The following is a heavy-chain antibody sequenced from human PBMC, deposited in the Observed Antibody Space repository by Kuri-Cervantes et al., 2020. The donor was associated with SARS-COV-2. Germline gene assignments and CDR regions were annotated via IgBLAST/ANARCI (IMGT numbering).Heavy chain of an antibody. CDR3: ASSRGYSYGPTRY. Sequence: GGSLRLSCAASGFTFSSYSMNWVRQAPGKGLEWVSSISSSSSYIYYADSVKGRFTISRDNAKNSLYLQMNSLRAEDTAVYYCASSRGYSYGPTRYWGQGTLVTVSS. J-gene: IGHJ4*02. V-gene: IGHV3-21*01. CDR2: ISSSSSYI. CDR1: GFTFSSYS. D-gene: IGHD5-18*01.